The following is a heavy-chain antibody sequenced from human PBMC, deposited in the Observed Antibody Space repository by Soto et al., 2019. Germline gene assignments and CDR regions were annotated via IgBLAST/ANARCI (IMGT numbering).Heavy chain of an antibody. CDR2: VYQTVGT. Sequence: SETLSLTCTVSGYSISNGYYWAWIRQSPGKGLEWIGSVYQTVGTYYNPSLESRVTILVDIAKNHFSLRLNSVTAADTAVYFCAREKGHSNPFDFWGPGMLVTVSS. D-gene: IGHD4-4*01. J-gene: IGHJ4*02. V-gene: IGHV4-38-2*02. CDR1: GYSISNGYY. CDR3: AREKGHSNPFDF.